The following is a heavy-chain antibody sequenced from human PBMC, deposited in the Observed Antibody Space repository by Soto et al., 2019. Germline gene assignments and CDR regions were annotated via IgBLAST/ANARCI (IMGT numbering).Heavy chain of an antibody. D-gene: IGHD2-21*02. Sequence: EVQLVESGGGLVQPGGSLRLSCAASGFTFSNSTMTWVRQAPGKGLEWLSYIDTGGTTMYYADSVKGRFTISRDNAKNSLYLQMDSLRDEDTAVYYCAVYCRGNCYYAFEIWGQGTMVTVSS. CDR2: IDTGGTTM. CDR3: AVYCRGNCYYAFEI. J-gene: IGHJ3*02. CDR1: GFTFSNST. V-gene: IGHV3-48*02.